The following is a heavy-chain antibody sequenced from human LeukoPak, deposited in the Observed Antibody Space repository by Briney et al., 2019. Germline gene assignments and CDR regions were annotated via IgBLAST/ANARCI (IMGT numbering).Heavy chain of an antibody. J-gene: IGHJ4*02. CDR3: ARHITQAPDFDY. Sequence: SETLSLTCTVSGGSISSTSYYWGWIRQPPGKGLEWIGSLYYSGSTYYNPSLKSRVTISVDTSKKQFSLKLTSVTAADTVVYYYARHITQAPDFDYWGQGTLVTVSS. D-gene: IGHD3-10*01. CDR2: LYYSGST. CDR1: GGSISSTSYY. V-gene: IGHV4-39*01.